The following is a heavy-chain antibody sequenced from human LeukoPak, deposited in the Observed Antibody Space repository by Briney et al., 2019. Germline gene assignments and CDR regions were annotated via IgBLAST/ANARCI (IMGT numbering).Heavy chain of an antibody. Sequence: ASVKVSCKASGYTFTGYYMHWVRQAPGQGLEWMGWINPNSGGTNYAQKFQGRVTMTRNTSISTAYMELSRLRSDDTAVYYCARIPGIAVAGYFDYWGQGTLVTVSS. V-gene: IGHV1-2*02. J-gene: IGHJ4*02. CDR3: ARIPGIAVAGYFDY. CDR2: INPNSGGT. D-gene: IGHD6-19*01. CDR1: GYTFTGYY.